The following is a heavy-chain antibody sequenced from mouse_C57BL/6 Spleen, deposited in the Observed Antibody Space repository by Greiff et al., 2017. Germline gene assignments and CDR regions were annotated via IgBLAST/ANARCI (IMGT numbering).Heavy chain of an antibody. Sequence: EVKVVESGGGLVQPGGSLSLSCAASGFTFTDYYMSWVRQPPGKALEWLGFIRNKANGYTTEYSASVKGRFTISRDNSQSILYLQMNALRAEDSATYYCARYQNYGNYFDYWGQGTTLTVSS. V-gene: IGHV7-3*01. CDR3: ARYQNYGNYFDY. J-gene: IGHJ2*01. D-gene: IGHD1-2*01. CDR2: IRNKANGYTT. CDR1: GFTFTDYY.